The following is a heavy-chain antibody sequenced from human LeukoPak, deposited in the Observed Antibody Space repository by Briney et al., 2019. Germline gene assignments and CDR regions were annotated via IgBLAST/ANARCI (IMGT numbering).Heavy chain of an antibody. CDR3: ARDSIPPYYDFWSGYRYYGMDV. D-gene: IGHD3-3*01. V-gene: IGHV1-2*02. CDR2: INPNSGGT. J-gene: IGHJ6*02. CDR1: GYTFTGYY. Sequence: ASVKASCKASGYTFTGYYMHWVRQAPGQGLEWMGWINPNSGGTNYAQKFQGRVTMTRDTSISTAYMELSRLRSDDTAVYYCARDSIPPYYDFWSGYRYYGMDVWGQGTTVTVSS.